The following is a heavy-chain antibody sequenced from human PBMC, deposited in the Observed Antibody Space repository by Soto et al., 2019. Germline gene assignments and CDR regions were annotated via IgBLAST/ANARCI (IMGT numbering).Heavy chain of an antibody. J-gene: IGHJ4*02. CDR1: GFTFSSYA. Sequence: GGSLRLSCAASGFTFSSYAMSWVRQAPGKGLEWVSAISGSGGSTYYADSVKGRLTISRDNSKNTLYLQMNSLRAEDTAVYYCAKDRVTIFGVVTYFDYWGQGTLVTVSS. CDR3: AKDRVTIFGVVTYFDY. CDR2: ISGSGGST. V-gene: IGHV3-23*01. D-gene: IGHD3-3*01.